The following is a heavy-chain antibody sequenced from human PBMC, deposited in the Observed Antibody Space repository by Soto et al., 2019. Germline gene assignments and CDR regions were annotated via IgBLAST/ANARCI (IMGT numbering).Heavy chain of an antibody. D-gene: IGHD3-10*01. J-gene: IGHJ6*02. CDR2: ILNDGSNR. CDR1: GFTFSNYG. CDR3: ARDDEYSGNGMDV. V-gene: IGHV3-33*01. Sequence: QVQLVESGGGVVQPGRSLRLSCAASGFTFSNYGMHWVRQAPGKGLEWVAVILNDGSNRYHADSVKDRFTISRENSKNMLYWQMNSLRAEDTAVYYCARDDEYSGNGMDVWGQGTTVTVS.